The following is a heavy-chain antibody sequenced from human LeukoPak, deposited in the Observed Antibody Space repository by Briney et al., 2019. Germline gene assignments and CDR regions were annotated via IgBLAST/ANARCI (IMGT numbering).Heavy chain of an antibody. CDR2: VYHSGST. V-gene: IGHV4-4*02. Sequence: SETLSLTCAVSGGSITSSNWWNWVRQPPGKGLEGIGGVYHSGSTNYSPSLKSRVTISVDKSKNQFYLKLTSVTAADTAVYFCARDPREEYSYGLRWAFDIWGQGTMVIVSS. CDR3: ARDPREEYSYGLRWAFDI. D-gene: IGHD5-18*01. CDR1: GGSITSSNW. J-gene: IGHJ3*02.